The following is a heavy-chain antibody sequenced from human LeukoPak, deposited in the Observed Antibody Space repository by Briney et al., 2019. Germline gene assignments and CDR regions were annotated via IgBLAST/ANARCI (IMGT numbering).Heavy chain of an antibody. Sequence: SETLSLTCAVYGGSFSGYYWSWIRQPPGKGLEWIGEINHSGSTNYNPSLKSRVTISVDTSKNQFSLKLTSVTATDTAVYYCARHLFGSGYYPDYWGQGTLVTVSS. V-gene: IGHV4-34*01. CDR3: ARHLFGSGYYPDY. D-gene: IGHD3-22*01. CDR1: GGSFSGYY. CDR2: INHSGST. J-gene: IGHJ4*02.